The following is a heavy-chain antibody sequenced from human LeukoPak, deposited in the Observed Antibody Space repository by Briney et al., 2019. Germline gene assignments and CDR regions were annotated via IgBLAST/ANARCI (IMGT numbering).Heavy chain of an antibody. J-gene: IGHJ2*01. D-gene: IGHD5-18*01. V-gene: IGHV3-23*01. Sequence: GGSLRLSCAASGFTFSSYAMSWVRQAPGKGLEWVSALSGSGGSTYSADSVKGRFTISRDNSQNTLYLQMNSLRAEDTAVYYCAKHRGYSYAGGYWYFDLWGQGTLVTVSS. CDR1: GFTFSSYA. CDR3: AKHRGYSYAGGYWYFDL. CDR2: LSGSGGST.